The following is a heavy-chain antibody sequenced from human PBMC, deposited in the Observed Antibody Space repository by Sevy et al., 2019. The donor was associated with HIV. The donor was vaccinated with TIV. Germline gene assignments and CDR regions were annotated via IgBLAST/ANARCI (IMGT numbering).Heavy chain of an antibody. CDR1: GASMKSYY. J-gene: IGHJ2*01. Sequence: SETLSLTCSVSGASMKSYYWSWIRQSAGKGLEWIGRFYAIGNTNYNPSLKSRVTMSVDTSKNEFSLRLTSVTAADTAVYYCATTYESGGNYYWYFDLWGRGTLVTVSS. CDR2: FYAIGNT. V-gene: IGHV4-4*07. D-gene: IGHD3-22*01. CDR3: ATTYESGGNYYWYFDL.